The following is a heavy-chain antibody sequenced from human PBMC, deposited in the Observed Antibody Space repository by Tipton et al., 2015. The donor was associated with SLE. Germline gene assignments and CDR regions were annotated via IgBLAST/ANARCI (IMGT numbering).Heavy chain of an antibody. CDR2: IYYSGST. J-gene: IGHJ4*02. Sequence: LRLSCTVSGGSISSSSYYWGWIRQPPGKGLEWIGSIYYSGSTYYNPSLKSRVTISVDTSKNQFSLKLSSVTTADTAVYYCARGRGSSGLDYCGQGTLGTVSS. D-gene: IGHD3-22*01. CDR3: ARGRGSSGLDY. CDR1: GGSISSSSYY. V-gene: IGHV4-39*07.